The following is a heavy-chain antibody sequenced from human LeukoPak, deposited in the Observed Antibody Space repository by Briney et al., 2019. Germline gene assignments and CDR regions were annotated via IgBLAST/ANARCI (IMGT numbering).Heavy chain of an antibody. V-gene: IGHV5-51*01. J-gene: IGHJ4*02. CDR1: GCRFTSYW. D-gene: IGHD3-22*01. CDR2: IYPGDSDT. Sequence: GESLKISCKGSGCRFTSYWIGWVRQMPGKGLEGMGIIYPGDSDTRYSPSFQGQVTISADKSISTAYLQWSSLKASDTAMYYCARLGYDSSGYFASPDDYWGQGTLVTVSS. CDR3: ARLGYDSSGYFASPDDY.